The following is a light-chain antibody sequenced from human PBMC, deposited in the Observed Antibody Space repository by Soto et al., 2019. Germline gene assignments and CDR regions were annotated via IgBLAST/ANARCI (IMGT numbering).Light chain of an antibody. Sequence: QAASVSGSPGQSITISCTGSSSDVGGYNYVSWYQNHPGTAPKLMIYEVSNRPSGVSNRFSGSKSGNTASLTISGLQAEDEADYYCSSYTSSSTRVVFGGGTKLTVL. CDR1: SSDVGGYNY. CDR2: EVS. J-gene: IGLJ2*01. CDR3: SSYTSSSTRVV. V-gene: IGLV2-14*01.